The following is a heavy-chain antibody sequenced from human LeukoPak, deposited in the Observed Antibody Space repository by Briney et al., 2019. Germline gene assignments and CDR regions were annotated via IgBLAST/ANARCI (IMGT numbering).Heavy chain of an antibody. CDR1: GFTFSRYW. Sequence: GGSLRLSCAASGFTFSRYWMHWVRQAPGEGLVWVSCINSDGSSTAYADSVKGRFTISRDNAKNTLYLQINSLRAEDTAVYYCASDTVDTALGIDYWGQGTLVTVSS. V-gene: IGHV3-74*01. CDR3: ASDTVDTALGIDY. J-gene: IGHJ4*02. D-gene: IGHD5-18*01. CDR2: INSDGSST.